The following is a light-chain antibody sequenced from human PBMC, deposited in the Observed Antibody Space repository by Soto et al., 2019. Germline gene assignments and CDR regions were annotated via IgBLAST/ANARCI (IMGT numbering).Light chain of an antibody. CDR2: QDN. V-gene: IGLV3-1*01. Sequence: SYELTQPSSVSVSPGQTASITCSGEKLGDKYACWYQQKPGQSPVLVIYQDNKRPSGIPERFSGSNSGNTATLTISGTQTMDEADYYCQAWDSSTYVFATGTKVTVL. CDR3: QAWDSSTYV. J-gene: IGLJ1*01. CDR1: KLGDKY.